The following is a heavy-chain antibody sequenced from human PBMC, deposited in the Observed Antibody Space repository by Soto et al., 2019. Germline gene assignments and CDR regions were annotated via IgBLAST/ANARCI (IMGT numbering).Heavy chain of an antibody. D-gene: IGHD3-22*01. Sequence: GGSLRLSCAASGFTFSSYAMTWVRQAPGKGLEWVSAIRGAGSSTNYADSVKGRFTISRDNSKNTLYLQMNSLRAEDTAVYYCAKPSNYYDNTGYRPQFDSWGRGTLATVS. J-gene: IGHJ4*02. CDR1: GFTFSSYA. CDR2: IRGAGSST. V-gene: IGHV3-23*01. CDR3: AKPSNYYDNTGYRPQFDS.